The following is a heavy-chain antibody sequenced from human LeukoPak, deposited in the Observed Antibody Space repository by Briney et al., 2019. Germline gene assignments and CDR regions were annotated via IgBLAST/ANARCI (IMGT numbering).Heavy chain of an antibody. D-gene: IGHD3-10*01. CDR3: AKDRGYYYGSGSYYDY. CDR1: GFTFSTFA. J-gene: IGHJ4*02. Sequence: GGPLRLSCAASGFTFSTFAMSWVRQAPAKGLEWASSISGSGGTIYYADSVKGRFTISRDNSKNTLYLQMNSLRAEDTAVYYCAKDRGYYYGSGSYYDYWGQGTLVTVSS. CDR2: ISGSGGTI. V-gene: IGHV3-23*01.